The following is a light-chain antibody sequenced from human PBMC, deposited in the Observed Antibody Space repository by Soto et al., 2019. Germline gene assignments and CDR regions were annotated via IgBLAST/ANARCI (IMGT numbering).Light chain of an antibody. CDR3: QQYGSSRT. J-gene: IGKJ1*01. CDR2: LTS. CDR1: QSAHNN. Sequence: EIVMTQSPATLSVSPGERVTLSCRASQSAHNNLAWYQQKPGQAPRLLIYLTSTRATGVPARFSGSGSGTDFTLTISSLQSEDFAVYYCQQYGSSRTFGQGTKVEIK. V-gene: IGKV3-15*01.